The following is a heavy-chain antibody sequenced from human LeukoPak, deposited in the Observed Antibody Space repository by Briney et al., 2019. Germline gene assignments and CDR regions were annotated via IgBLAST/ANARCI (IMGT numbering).Heavy chain of an antibody. CDR2: IYYSGST. D-gene: IGHD2-15*01. CDR3: ARDLAATRYVDY. V-gene: IGHV4-39*07. J-gene: IGHJ4*02. Sequence: SETLSLTCTVSGGSISSSSYYWGWIRQPPGKGLEWIGSIYYSGSTYYNPSLKSRVTISVDTSKNQFSLKLSSVTAADTAVYYCARDLAATRYVDYWGQGTLVTVSS. CDR1: GGSISSSSYY.